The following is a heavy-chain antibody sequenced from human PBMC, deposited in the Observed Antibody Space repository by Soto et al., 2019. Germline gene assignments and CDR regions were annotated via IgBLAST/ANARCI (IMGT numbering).Heavy chain of an antibody. CDR3: ATGGNDYGDYFYFDY. V-gene: IGHV3-23*01. CDR1: GFTFSSYA. D-gene: IGHD4-17*01. CDR2: ISGSGGST. Sequence: GGSLRLSCAASGFTFSSYAMSWVRQAPGKGLEWVSAISGSGGSTYYADSVKGRFTISRDNSKNTLYLQMNSLRAEDTAVYYCATGGNDYGDYFYFDYWGQGTLVTVSS. J-gene: IGHJ4*02.